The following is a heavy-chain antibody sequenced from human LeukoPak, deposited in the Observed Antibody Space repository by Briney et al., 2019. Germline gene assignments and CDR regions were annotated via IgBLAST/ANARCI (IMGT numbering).Heavy chain of an antibody. J-gene: IGHJ4*02. Sequence: ASVKVSCKASGYTFTSYGISWVRQAPGQGLEWMGWISTYNGNTHYAQKLQGRVTMTIDTSTSTACMELRSLRSDDTAVYYCARSSLAVAGSVFDYWGQGTLVTVSS. CDR1: GYTFTSYG. V-gene: IGHV1-18*01. CDR3: ARSSLAVAGSVFDY. CDR2: ISTYNGNT. D-gene: IGHD6-19*01.